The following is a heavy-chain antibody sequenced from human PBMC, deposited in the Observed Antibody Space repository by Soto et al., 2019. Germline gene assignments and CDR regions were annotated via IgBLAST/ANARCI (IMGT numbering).Heavy chain of an antibody. D-gene: IGHD2-2*01. V-gene: IGHV5-51*01. CDR1: GYSFTSYW. J-gene: IGHJ6*03. CDR3: ARHVGVVPAAMMGFTYYYYYYMDV. Sequence: EVQLVQSGAEVKKPGESLQISCKGSGYSFTSYWIGWVRQMPGKGLEWMGIIYPGDSDTRYCPSFQGQVTISADKFISTAYLQWSSLKASDTAMYYSARHVGVVPAAMMGFTYYYYYYMDVWGKGTTVNVYS. CDR2: IYPGDSDT.